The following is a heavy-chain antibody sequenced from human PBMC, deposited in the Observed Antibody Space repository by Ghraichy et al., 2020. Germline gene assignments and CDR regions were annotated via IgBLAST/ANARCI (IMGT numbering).Heavy chain of an antibody. CDR3: SSGDTFDI. D-gene: IGHD3-10*01. Sequence: GSLRLSCAASGLIFSSYWMTWVRQAPGKGLEWVANINQDAREKYYMGSVKGRFTISRDNAKSSLYLQMNNLGAEDTAVYYCSSGDTFDIWGRGTMVTVS. CDR2: INQDAREK. J-gene: IGHJ3*02. CDR1: GLIFSSYW. V-gene: IGHV3-7*03.